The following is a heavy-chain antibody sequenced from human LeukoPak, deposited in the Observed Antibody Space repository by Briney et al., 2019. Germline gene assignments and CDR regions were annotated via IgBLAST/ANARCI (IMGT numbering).Heavy chain of an antibody. V-gene: IGHV4-39*07. Sequence: PSETLSLTCTVSGGSFSSSSYFWGWIRQPPGKGLEWIGSIYYSGSTYYNPSLKSRVTISVDTSKNQFSLKLSSVTAADTAVFYCARRYCSGGTCYSERGAFDIWGQGTMVTVSS. CDR1: GGSFSSSSYF. CDR3: ARRYCSGGTCYSERGAFDI. D-gene: IGHD2-15*01. J-gene: IGHJ3*02. CDR2: IYYSGST.